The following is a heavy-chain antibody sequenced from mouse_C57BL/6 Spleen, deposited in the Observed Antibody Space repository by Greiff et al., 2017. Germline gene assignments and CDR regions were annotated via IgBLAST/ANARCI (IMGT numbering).Heavy chain of an antibody. CDR1: GYTFTDYY. V-gene: IGHV1-26*01. CDR3: ARSGETVDY. J-gene: IGHJ2*01. Sequence: EVHLQQSGPELVKPGASVKISCKASGYTFTDYYMNWVKQSHGKSLEWIGDINPNNGGTSYNQKFKGKATLTVDKSSSTAYMELRSLTSEDSAVYYCARSGETVDYWGQGTTLTVSS. CDR2: INPNNGGT.